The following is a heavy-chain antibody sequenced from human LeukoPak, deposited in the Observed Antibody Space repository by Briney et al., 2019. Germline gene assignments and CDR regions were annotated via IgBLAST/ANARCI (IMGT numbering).Heavy chain of an antibody. V-gene: IGHV3-30*04. CDR3: ARGYCSGGSCYSTDYYYYGMDV. CDR1: GFTFSSYA. Sequence: GGSLRLSCAASGFTFSSYAMHWVRQAPGKGLEWVAVISYDGSNKYYADSVKGRFTISRDNSKNTLYLQMNSLRAEDTAAYYCARGYCSGGSCYSTDYYYYGMDVWGQGTTVTVSS. CDR2: ISYDGSNK. D-gene: IGHD2-15*01. J-gene: IGHJ6*02.